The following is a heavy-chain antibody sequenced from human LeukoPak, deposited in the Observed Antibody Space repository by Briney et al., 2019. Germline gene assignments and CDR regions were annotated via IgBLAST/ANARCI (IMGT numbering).Heavy chain of an antibody. Sequence: SETLSLTCTVSGGSISSYYWSWIRQPPGKGLEWIGYIYYSGSTNYNPSLKSRVTISVDTSKNQFSLKLSSVTAAGTAVYYCARTAKDYYDSSGHFDYWGQGTLVTVSS. CDR3: ARTAKDYYDSSGHFDY. CDR1: GGSISSYY. V-gene: IGHV4-59*01. D-gene: IGHD3-22*01. CDR2: IYYSGST. J-gene: IGHJ4*02.